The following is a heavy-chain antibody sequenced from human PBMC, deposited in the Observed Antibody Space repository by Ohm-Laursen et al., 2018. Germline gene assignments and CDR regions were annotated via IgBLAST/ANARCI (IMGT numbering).Heavy chain of an antibody. D-gene: IGHD7-27*01. CDR3: ARALGGYPISYYYGMDV. CDR1: GGSISSYY. V-gene: IGHV4-4*07. CDR2: IYTSGST. Sequence: GTLSLTCTVSGGSISSYYWSWIRQPAGKGLEWIGRIYTSGSTNYNPSLKSRVTMSVDTSKNQFSLKLSSVTAADTAVYYCARALGGYPISYYYGMDVWGQGTTVTVSS. J-gene: IGHJ6*02.